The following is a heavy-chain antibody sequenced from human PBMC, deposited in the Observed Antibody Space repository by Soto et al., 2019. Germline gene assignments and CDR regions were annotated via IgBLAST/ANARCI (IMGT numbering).Heavy chain of an antibody. CDR2: IRNKANRYTT. CDR1: GFTFSDHY. D-gene: IGHD6-13*01. CDR3: TRDDPLAPGTLDY. Sequence: GGSLRLSCAASGFTFSDHYMDWVRQAPGKGLEWVGRIRNKANRYTTEYSASVKGRFTISRDDSRNSLYLQMNSLQTEDSAVYYWTRDDPLAPGTLDYWGQGALVTV. J-gene: IGHJ4*01. V-gene: IGHV3-72*01.